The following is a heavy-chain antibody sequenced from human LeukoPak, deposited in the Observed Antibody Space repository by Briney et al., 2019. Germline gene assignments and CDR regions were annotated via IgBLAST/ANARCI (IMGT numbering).Heavy chain of an antibody. CDR3: ARDASVSMIVGGGAFDI. CDR2: ISSSSSYI. V-gene: IGHV3-21*01. CDR1: GFTFRSYS. J-gene: IGHJ3*02. D-gene: IGHD3-22*01. Sequence: GGSLRLSCAASGFTFRSYSMNWVRQAPGKGLEWVSSISSSSSYIYYADSMKGRFTISRDNAKNSLYLQVNSLRAEDTAVYYCARDASVSMIVGGGAFDIWGQGTMVTVSS.